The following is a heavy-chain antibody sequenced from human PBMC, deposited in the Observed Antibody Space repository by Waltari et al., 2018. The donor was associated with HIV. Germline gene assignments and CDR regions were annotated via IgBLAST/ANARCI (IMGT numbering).Heavy chain of an antibody. CDR2: ISSSSIYI. D-gene: IGHD2-8*01. V-gene: IGHV3-21*01. CDR1: GFTFSSYS. J-gene: IGHJ3*02. Sequence: EVQLVESGGGLVKPGGSLRLSCAASGFTFSSYSMNWVRQAPGKGLEWVSSISSSSIYIYYADSVKGRFTISRDNAKNSLYLQMNSLRAEDTAVYYCARDPGVPISFDIWGQGTMVTVSS. CDR3: ARDPGVPISFDI.